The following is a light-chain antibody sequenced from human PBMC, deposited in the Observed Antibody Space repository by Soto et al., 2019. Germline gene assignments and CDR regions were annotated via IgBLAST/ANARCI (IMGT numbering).Light chain of an antibody. CDR1: QSVSSY. CDR2: DAS. Sequence: EIVLTQSPATLSLSPGERATLSCRASQSVSSYLAWYQQKPGQAPRLLIYDASNRATGIPARFSGSGSGTDFTLTISSLEPEDFAVYYCQQRSTWRAWTFGQGTKVEIK. V-gene: IGKV3-11*01. CDR3: QQRSTWRAWT. J-gene: IGKJ1*01.